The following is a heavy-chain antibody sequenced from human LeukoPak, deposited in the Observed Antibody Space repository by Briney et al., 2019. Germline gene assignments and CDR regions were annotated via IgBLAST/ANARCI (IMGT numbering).Heavy chain of an antibody. D-gene: IGHD6-6*01. CDR3: ARSSSSSVSNDY. CDR2: IYYSGST. Sequence: SETLSLTCTVSGDSISSSSYYWGWIRQPPGKGLEWIGSIYYSGSTYYNPSLKSRVTISVDTSKNQFSLKLSSVTAADTAVYHCARSSSSSVSNDYWGQGTLVTVSS. CDR1: GDSISSSSYY. J-gene: IGHJ4*02. V-gene: IGHV4-39*01.